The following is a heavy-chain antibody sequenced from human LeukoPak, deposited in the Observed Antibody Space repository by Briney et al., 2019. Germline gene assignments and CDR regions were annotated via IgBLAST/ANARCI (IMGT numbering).Heavy chain of an antibody. Sequence: PGGSLRLSCAASGFTFSSYEVNWVRQAPGKGLEWVSYISSSGSTIYYADSVKGRFTISRDNAKNSLYLQMNSLRAEDTAVYYCAFVGTMVWGVPRAFDYWGQGTLVTVSS. V-gene: IGHV3-48*03. J-gene: IGHJ4*02. CDR3: AFVGTMVWGVPRAFDY. CDR1: GFTFSSYE. CDR2: ISSSGSTI. D-gene: IGHD3-10*01.